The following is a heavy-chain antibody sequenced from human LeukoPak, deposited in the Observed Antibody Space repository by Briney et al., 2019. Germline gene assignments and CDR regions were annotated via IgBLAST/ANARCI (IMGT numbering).Heavy chain of an antibody. CDR1: GFTSSSYW. Sequence: GVSLRLSCAASGFTSSSYWMSWVRQAPGKGLEWVANIKQDGSEKYYVDSVKGRFTISRDNAKNSLYLQMNSLRAEDTAVYYCARVFDYWGQGTLVTVSS. J-gene: IGHJ4*02. CDR2: IKQDGSEK. CDR3: ARVFDY. V-gene: IGHV3-7*01.